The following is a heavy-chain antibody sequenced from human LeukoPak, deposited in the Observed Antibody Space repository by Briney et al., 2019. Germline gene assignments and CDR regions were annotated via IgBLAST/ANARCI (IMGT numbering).Heavy chain of an antibody. CDR3: AKEKENSYGFTAPFDY. Sequence: GGSLRLSCAASGFTFSSYAMSWVRRAPGKGLEWVSAISGSGGSTYYADSVKGRFTISRDNSKNTLYLQMNSLRAEDTAVYYCAKEKENSYGFTAPFDYWGQGTLVTVSS. CDR2: ISGSGGST. V-gene: IGHV3-23*01. J-gene: IGHJ4*02. D-gene: IGHD5-18*01. CDR1: GFTFSSYA.